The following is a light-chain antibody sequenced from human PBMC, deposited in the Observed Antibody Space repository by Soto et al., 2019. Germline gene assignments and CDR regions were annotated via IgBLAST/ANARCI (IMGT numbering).Light chain of an antibody. Sequence: EIELKHSPATMSVSLGERGTISYSSSQSVSIDLAWYQQTPGQAPRLLIYGASTRAAGIPDRFSGSGSGTYFTLTISSLQSEDFAVYYCQQYNYWARAFGHGTKVDIK. CDR1: QSVSID. J-gene: IGKJ1*01. CDR2: GAS. CDR3: QQYNYWARA. V-gene: IGKV3D-15*01.